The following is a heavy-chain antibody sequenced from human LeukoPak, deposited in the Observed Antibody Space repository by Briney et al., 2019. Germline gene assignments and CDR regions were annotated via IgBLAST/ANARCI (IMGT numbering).Heavy chain of an antibody. Sequence: PSETLSLTCTVSGGSISSYYWSWIRQPPGKGLEWIGYIYYSGSTNYNPSLKSRVTISVDTSKNQFSLKLSSVTAADTAVYYCARVHDFWSGYLYNWFDPWGQGTLVTVSS. CDR3: ARVHDFWSGYLYNWFDP. V-gene: IGHV4-59*01. CDR2: IYYSGST. J-gene: IGHJ5*02. D-gene: IGHD3-3*01. CDR1: GGSISSYY.